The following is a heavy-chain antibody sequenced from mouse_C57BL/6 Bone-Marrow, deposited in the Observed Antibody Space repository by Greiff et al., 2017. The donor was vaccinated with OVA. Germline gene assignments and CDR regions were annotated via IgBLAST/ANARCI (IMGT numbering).Heavy chain of an antibody. V-gene: IGHV1-80*01. CDR3: ARAGVYYGHSFSY. D-gene: IGHD2-1*01. Sequence: VQLQQSGAELVKPGASVKISCKASGYAFSSYWMNWVKQRPGKGLEWIGQIYPGDGDTNYNGKFNGKATLTADKSSSTAYMQLSSLTSEASAVYFCARAGVYYGHSFSYWGQGTLVTVSA. J-gene: IGHJ3*01. CDR1: GYAFSSYW. CDR2: IYPGDGDT.